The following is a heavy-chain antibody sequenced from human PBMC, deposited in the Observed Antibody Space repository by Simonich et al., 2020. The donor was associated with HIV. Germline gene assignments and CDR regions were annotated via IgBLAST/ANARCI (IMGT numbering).Heavy chain of an antibody. V-gene: IGHV3-21*01. J-gene: IGHJ4*02. CDR3: ARDGRKGSSTSCSVY. CDR1: GFTFSSYS. Sequence: EVQLVESGGGLVKPGGSLRLSCAASGFTFSSYSMNWVRQAPGKGLECVSTISSSSSYLYYADSVKGRFTISRDNAKNSLYLQMNSLRAEDTAVYYCARDGRKGSSTSCSVYWGQGTLVTVSS. D-gene: IGHD2-2*01. CDR2: ISSSSSYL.